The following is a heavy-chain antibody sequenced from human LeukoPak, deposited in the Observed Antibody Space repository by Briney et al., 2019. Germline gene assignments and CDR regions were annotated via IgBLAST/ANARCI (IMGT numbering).Heavy chain of an antibody. CDR1: GLTFSSYW. CDR3: ARGRWLQQYNWFDP. CDR2: INSDGSST. D-gene: IGHD5-24*01. J-gene: IGHJ5*02. V-gene: IGHV3-74*01. Sequence: GGSLRLSCAASGLTFSSYWMHWVRQAPGKGLVWVSRINSDGSSTSYADSVKGRFTISRDNAKNTLYLQMNSLRAEDTAVYYCARGRWLQQYNWFDPWGQGTLVTVSS.